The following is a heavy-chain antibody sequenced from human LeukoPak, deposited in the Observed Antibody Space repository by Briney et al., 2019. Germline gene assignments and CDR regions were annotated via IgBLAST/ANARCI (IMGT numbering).Heavy chain of an antibody. CDR3: AISHRGYSSYDSDFDY. J-gene: IGHJ4*02. V-gene: IGHV3-23*01. Sequence: GGTLRLSCAASGFTFSSYGMSWVRQAPGKGLEWVSSISNSGGSTYHADSVKGRFTISRDNSKNTLYLQMNSLRAEDTAVYYCAISHRGYSSYDSDFDYWGQGTLVTVSS. CDR1: GFTFSSYG. CDR2: ISNSGGST. D-gene: IGHD5-12*01.